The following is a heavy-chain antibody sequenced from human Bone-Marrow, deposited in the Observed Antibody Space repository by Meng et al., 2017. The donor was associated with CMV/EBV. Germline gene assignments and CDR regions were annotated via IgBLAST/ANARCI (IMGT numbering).Heavy chain of an antibody. CDR1: GLTFNKAW. Sequence: GSLRLSCTASGLTFNKAWMSWVRQLPGKGLEWIGEINHSGSTNYNPSLKSRVTISVDTSKNQFSLKLSSVTAADTAVYYCARRITMVRGFDRFDYWGQGTLVTVSS. CDR2: INHSGST. V-gene: IGHV4-34*01. D-gene: IGHD3-10*01. CDR3: ARRITMVRGFDRFDY. J-gene: IGHJ4*02.